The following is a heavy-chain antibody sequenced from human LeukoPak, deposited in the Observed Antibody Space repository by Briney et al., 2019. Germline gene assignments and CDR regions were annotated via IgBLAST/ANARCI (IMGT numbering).Heavy chain of an antibody. CDR1: GYSISSGYY. CDR3: ARVGYDHDAFDI. D-gene: IGHD3-22*01. J-gene: IGHJ3*02. V-gene: IGHV4-38-2*02. Sequence: KPSETLSLTCTVSGYSISSGYYWGWIRQPPGKGLEWIGSIYHSGSTYYNPSLKSRVTISVDTSKNQFSLKLSSVTAADTAVYYCARVGYDHDAFDIWGQGTMVTVSS. CDR2: IYHSGST.